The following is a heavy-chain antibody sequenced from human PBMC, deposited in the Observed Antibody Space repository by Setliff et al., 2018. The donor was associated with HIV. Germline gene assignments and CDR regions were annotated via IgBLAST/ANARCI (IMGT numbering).Heavy chain of an antibody. CDR1: GYSIRGDHY. Sequence: PSETLSLTCIVSGYSIRGDHYWGWIRQPPGKGLEWIGSINHRGITYYNPSLKSRVTISVDTSNNQFSLYLNSVTAADTAVYYCVGVHWFDPWGQGTLVTVSS. CDR3: VGVHWFDP. V-gene: IGHV4-38-2*02. CDR2: INHRGIT. J-gene: IGHJ5*02.